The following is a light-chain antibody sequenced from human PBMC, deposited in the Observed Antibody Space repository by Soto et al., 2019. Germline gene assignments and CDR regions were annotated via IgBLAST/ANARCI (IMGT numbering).Light chain of an antibody. CDR3: SSYPSSSTYV. V-gene: IGLV2-18*02. CDR1: SSDVGTYNR. J-gene: IGLJ1*01. Sequence: QSALTQPPSVSGSPGQSVTISCTGTSSDVGTYNRVSWYHQPPGAAPKLVIYEVSNRPSGVPDRFSGSKSGNTASLTISGLQAEDEADYYCSSYPSSSTYVFGSGTKVTVL. CDR2: EVS.